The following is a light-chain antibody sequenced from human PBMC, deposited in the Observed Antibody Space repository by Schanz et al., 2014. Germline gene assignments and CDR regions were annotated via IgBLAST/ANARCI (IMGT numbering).Light chain of an antibody. V-gene: IGLV2-23*02. CDR2: DVT. Sequence: QSALTQPASVSGSPGQSITISCTGSSSDVGGYNHVSWYQQDPGKAPKLMIYDVTIRPSGVSNRFSGSKSGNTASLTISGLQAEDEADYYCCSYAGSDSWVFGGGTKLTVL. J-gene: IGLJ2*01. CDR1: SSDVGGYNH. CDR3: CSYAGSDSWV.